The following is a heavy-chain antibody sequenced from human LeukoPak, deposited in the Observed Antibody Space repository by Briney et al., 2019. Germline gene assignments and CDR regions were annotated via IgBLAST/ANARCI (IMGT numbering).Heavy chain of an antibody. V-gene: IGHV3-23*01. D-gene: IGHD2-2*01. CDR1: GFTFSSYA. CDR2: ISGNSGST. CDR3: AKEAFAVVPAAKSDY. J-gene: IGHJ4*02. Sequence: GGSLRLSCAASGFTFSSYAMSWVRQAPGKGLEWVSAISGNSGSTYYADSVKGRFTISRDNSKNTLYLRMNSLRAEDPAVYYCAKEAFAVVPAAKSDYWGQGTLVTVSP.